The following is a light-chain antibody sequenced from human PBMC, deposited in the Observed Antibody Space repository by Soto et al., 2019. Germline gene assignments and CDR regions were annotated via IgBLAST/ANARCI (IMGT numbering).Light chain of an antibody. CDR1: QSVSGSY. V-gene: IGKV3-20*01. J-gene: IGKJ1*01. CDR2: GAS. CDR3: QQYGSSPWT. Sequence: EIVLTQSPGTLSLSPGERATLSCRASQSVSGSYLAWYQQKPGQAPRLLIYGASSRATGIPDRFGGSGSGTDFTLTISRLEPEDFAVYYCQQYGSSPWTFGQGTKVE.